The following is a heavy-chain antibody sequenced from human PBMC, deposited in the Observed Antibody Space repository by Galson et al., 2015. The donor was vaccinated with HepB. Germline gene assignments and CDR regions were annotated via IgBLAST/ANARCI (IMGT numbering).Heavy chain of an antibody. Sequence: SLRLSCAASGFSFSSYSMNWVRQAPGRGLEWVSSINKRGSNIYYADSVRGRFTISRDNAKNSLYLQMNSLRGEDTAVYYCARDGDSSSWAADYWGQGTLVTVSS. D-gene: IGHD6-13*01. J-gene: IGHJ4*02. CDR1: GFSFSSYS. CDR3: ARDGDSSSWAADY. CDR2: INKRGSNI. V-gene: IGHV3-21*01.